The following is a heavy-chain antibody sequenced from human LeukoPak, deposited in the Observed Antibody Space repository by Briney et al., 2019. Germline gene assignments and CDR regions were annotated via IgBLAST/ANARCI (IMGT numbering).Heavy chain of an antibody. CDR3: AKDLRFLEWFFDY. D-gene: IGHD3-3*01. CDR1: GFTFSSYA. CDR2: ISGSGGST. V-gene: IGHV3-23*01. J-gene: IGHJ4*02. Sequence: GGSLRLSCAASGFTFSSYAMSWVRQAPGKGLEWVSAISGSGGSTYYADSVRGRFTISRDNSKNTLYLQMNSLRAEDTAVYYCAKDLRFLEWFFDYWGQGTLVTVSS.